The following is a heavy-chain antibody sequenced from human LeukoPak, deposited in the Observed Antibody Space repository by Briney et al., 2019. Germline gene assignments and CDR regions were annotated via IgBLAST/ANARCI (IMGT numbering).Heavy chain of an antibody. CDR2: IYPGDSDT. J-gene: IGHJ4*02. V-gene: IGHV5-51*01. Sequence: GESLMISCKGSGYDFTNYWIGWVRQMPGKGLEWMGIIYPGDSDTRYSPSFQGQVTFSADKSINTAYLQWTSLKASDTAVYYCARQYYGDYYYDYWGQGTLVTVSS. CDR3: ARQYYGDYYYDY. CDR1: GYDFTNYW. D-gene: IGHD4-17*01.